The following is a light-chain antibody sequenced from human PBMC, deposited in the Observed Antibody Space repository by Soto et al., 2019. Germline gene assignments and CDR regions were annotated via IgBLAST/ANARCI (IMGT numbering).Light chain of an antibody. V-gene: IGKV1D-12*01. CDR1: QVINAW. Sequence: DLQMTQSPSSVSASVGDRVTITCRASQVINAWLAWYQQKPGKAPKILIYASSTLQGGVPSRFSGSGSGTDFTLTISSLQPEDFATYYCQQANSFPLTFGGGTKVEIK. CDR3: QQANSFPLT. CDR2: ASS. J-gene: IGKJ4*01.